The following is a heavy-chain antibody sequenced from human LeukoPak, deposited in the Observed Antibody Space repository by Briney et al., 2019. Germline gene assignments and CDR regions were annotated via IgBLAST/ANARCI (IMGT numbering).Heavy chain of an antibody. CDR1: GFVVSNTY. D-gene: IGHD3-3*02. Sequence: PGGSLRLSCAASGFVVSNTYMTWVRQAPGKGLEWVSVIHNDGSTYYADPVKGRFTISRDNSKNMLFLRMNSLRVEDTAVYFCANLARDYWGQGTLVSVSS. CDR2: IHNDGST. V-gene: IGHV3-53*01. CDR3: ANLARDY. J-gene: IGHJ4*02.